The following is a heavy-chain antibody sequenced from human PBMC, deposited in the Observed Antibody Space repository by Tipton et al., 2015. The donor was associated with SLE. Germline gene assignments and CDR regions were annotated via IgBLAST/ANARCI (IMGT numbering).Heavy chain of an antibody. CDR2: INAGNGNT. Sequence: QLVQSGAEVKKPGASVKVSCKASGYTFTSYAMHWVRQAPGQRLEWMGWINAGNGNTKYSQKFQGRVTITRDTSASTAYMELSSLRSEDTAVYYCARVLTDYYGMDVWGQGTTVTVSS. D-gene: IGHD3-9*01. J-gene: IGHJ6*02. V-gene: IGHV1-3*01. CDR3: ARVLTDYYGMDV. CDR1: GYTFTSYA.